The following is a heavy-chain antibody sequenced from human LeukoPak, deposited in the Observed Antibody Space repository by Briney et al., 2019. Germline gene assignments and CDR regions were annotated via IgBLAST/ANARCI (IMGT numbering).Heavy chain of an antibody. CDR1: GFIFNIYV. J-gene: IGHJ3*02. CDR2: ISDSGTST. D-gene: IGHD2-2*01. Sequence: PGGSLRLSCAASGFIFNIYVMSWVRQAPGKGLEWVSGISDSGTSTYYADSVKGHFTISRDNSKNTLYLEMNSLRAEDTAVYYCAKARRCSSTTCFDAFDIWGQGTMVTVSS. CDR3: AKARRCSSTTCFDAFDI. V-gene: IGHV3-23*01.